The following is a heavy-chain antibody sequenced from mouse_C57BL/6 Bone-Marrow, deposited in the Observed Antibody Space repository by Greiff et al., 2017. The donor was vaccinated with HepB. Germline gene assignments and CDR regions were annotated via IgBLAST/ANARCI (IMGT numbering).Heavy chain of an antibody. CDR1: FYTFTSYL. CDR2: IHPNSGST. Sequence: SFNFSFNSSFYTFTSYLMHWVKHRPVQCLEWIGMIHPNSGSTNYNEKFKSKATLTVDKSSSTAYMQLSSLTSEDSAVYYCAREDSYWGQGTTLTVSS. CDR3: AREDSY. J-gene: IGHJ2*01. V-gene: IGHV1-64*01.